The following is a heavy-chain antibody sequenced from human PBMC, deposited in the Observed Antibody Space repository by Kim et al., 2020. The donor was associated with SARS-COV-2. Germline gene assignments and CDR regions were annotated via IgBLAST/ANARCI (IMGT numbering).Heavy chain of an antibody. CDR1: GFTFSSYA. Sequence: GGSLRLSCAASGFTFSSYAMHWVRQAPGKGLQWLAVIWDDGSNKYNADSVKGRFTIARDNSNSTVYLQMSNVRAEDTAVYYCARNGLHYAMNFYGVDVWGQGTTVSVS. D-gene: IGHD2-2*01. J-gene: IGHJ6*02. CDR2: IWDDGSNK. V-gene: IGHV3-33*08. CDR3: ARNGLHYAMNFYGVDV.